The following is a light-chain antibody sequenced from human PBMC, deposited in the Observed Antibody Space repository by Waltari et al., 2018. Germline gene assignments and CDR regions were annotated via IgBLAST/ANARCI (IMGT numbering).Light chain of an antibody. Sequence: EIVLTHSPATLSLSPGERATLSCRASPSISSYLPWYQQKPGQAPRLPIYDASNRATGIPARFSGSGSGTDFTLTISSLEPEDFAVYYCQQRSNWSITFGQGTRLEIK. CDR2: DAS. J-gene: IGKJ5*01. CDR3: QQRSNWSIT. V-gene: IGKV3-11*01. CDR1: PSISSY.